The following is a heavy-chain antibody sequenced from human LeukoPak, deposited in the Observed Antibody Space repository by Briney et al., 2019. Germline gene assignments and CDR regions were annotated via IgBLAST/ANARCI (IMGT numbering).Heavy chain of an antibody. V-gene: IGHV4-34*01. D-gene: IGHD3-10*01. CDR2: INHSGSS. CDR1: GGSFSDYY. Sequence: SETLSLTCAVYGGSFSDYYWSWIRQPPGKGLEWIGEINHSGSSNCNPSLKSRVSISVDKSKNQFSLKLTSVTAADMAVYYCARRVRGVNDAFNIWDQGTVVTVSS. J-gene: IGHJ3*02. CDR3: ARRVRGVNDAFNI.